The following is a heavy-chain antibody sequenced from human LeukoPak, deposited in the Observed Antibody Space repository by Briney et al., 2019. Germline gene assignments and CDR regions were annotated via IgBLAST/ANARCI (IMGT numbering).Heavy chain of an antibody. D-gene: IGHD5-12*01. Sequence: AGGSLRLSCAASGFTFSSYAMHWVRQAPGKGLEWVAVISYDGSNKYYADSVKGRFTISRDNSKNTLYLQMNSLRAEDTAVYYCARVMDTIQDAFDIWGQGTMVTVSS. V-gene: IGHV3-30-3*02. J-gene: IGHJ3*02. CDR3: ARVMDTIQDAFDI. CDR1: GFTFSSYA. CDR2: ISYDGSNK.